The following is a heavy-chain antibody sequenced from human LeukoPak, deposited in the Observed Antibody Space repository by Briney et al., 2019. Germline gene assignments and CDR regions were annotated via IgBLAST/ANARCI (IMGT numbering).Heavy chain of an antibody. V-gene: IGHV3-23*01. D-gene: IGHD1/OR15-1a*01. CDR2: ISDTGGNT. CDR1: GFTFSTYA. Sequence: SGGSLRLSCVASGFTFSTYAMSWVRQTPEKGLEWVSAISDTGGNTFYADSVKGRFTISRDNSKNTLYLQMNSLRAEDTAIYYCAKGRTNDYWGQGTLVTVSS. CDR3: AKGRTNDY. J-gene: IGHJ4*02.